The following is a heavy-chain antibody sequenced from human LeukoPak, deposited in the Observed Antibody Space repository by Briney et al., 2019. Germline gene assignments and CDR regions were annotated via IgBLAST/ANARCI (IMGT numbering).Heavy chain of an antibody. CDR3: ARASDGYSSGWESYYYMDV. D-gene: IGHD6-19*01. CDR1: GGTFRSYA. V-gene: IGHV1-69*13. CDR2: IIPIFGTA. J-gene: IGHJ6*03. Sequence: ASVKVSCKASGGTFRSYAISWVRQAPGQGLEWMGGIIPIFGTANYAQKFEGRVTITADESTSTAYMELSSLRSEDTAVYYCARASDGYSSGWESYYYMDVWGKGTTVTVSS.